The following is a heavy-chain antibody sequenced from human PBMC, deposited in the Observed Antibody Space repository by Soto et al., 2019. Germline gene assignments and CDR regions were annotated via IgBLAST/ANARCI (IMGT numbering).Heavy chain of an antibody. V-gene: IGHV3-15*01. CDR2: IKSKADGETR. CDR1: GFIFRNAW. CDR3: GTRSAFDI. Sequence: PGWSLRLSCAGFGFIFRNAWMTWGRQAPGRGLEWLGRIKSKADGETRDYAAPVKGRFTISRDDSRNILYLQMNSLTTEDTAVYYCGTRSAFDIWGHGTVVTVSS. J-gene: IGHJ3*02.